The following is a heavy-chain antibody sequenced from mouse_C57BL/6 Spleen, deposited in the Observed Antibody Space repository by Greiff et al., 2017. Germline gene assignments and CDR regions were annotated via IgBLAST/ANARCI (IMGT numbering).Heavy chain of an antibody. Sequence: QVQLQQSGAELARPGASVKMSCKASGYTFTSYTMHWVKQRPGQGLEWIGYINPSSGYTKYNQKFKGKAILTADKSSSTAYMELRSLTSEDSAVYYCTRRVYYGSSPNYFDYWGQGTTLTVSS. CDR1: GYTFTSYT. J-gene: IGHJ2*01. D-gene: IGHD1-1*01. CDR2: INPSSGYT. V-gene: IGHV1-4*01. CDR3: TRRVYYGSSPNYFDY.